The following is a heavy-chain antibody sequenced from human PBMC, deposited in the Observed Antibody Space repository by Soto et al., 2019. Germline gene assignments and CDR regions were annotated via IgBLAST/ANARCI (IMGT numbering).Heavy chain of an antibody. V-gene: IGHV4-59*01. D-gene: IGHD1-26*01. CDR3: ARSYSGTFYGYDT. CDR2: VFYTGST. Sequence: ETLSLTCTVSGGSISSYHWSWIRQSPGKGLEWIGYVFYTGSTKYNPALKRRVTISVDTSKNQFSLKLSSVSAADTGLYYCARSYSGTFYGYDTWGQGILVTVSS. J-gene: IGHJ5*02. CDR1: GGSISSYH.